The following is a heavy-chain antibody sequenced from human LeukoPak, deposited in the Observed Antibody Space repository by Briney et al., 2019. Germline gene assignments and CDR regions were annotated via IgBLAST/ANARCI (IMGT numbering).Heavy chain of an antibody. CDR3: ARENSGSYREFDY. CDR1: GGSISSYY. Sequence: PSETLSLTCTVSGGSISSYYWSWIRQPAGKGLEWIGRIYTSGSPNYNASLKSRVSMSVDTSKNQFSLKLSSVTAADTAVLYCARENSGSYREFDYWGQGTLVTVS. J-gene: IGHJ4*02. V-gene: IGHV4-4*07. D-gene: IGHD1-26*01. CDR2: IYTSGSP.